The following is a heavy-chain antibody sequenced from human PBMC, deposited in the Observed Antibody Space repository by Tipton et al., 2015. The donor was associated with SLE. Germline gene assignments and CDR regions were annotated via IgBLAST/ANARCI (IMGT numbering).Heavy chain of an antibody. V-gene: IGHV4-39*07. D-gene: IGHD3-10*01. CDR1: GGSISSVGYY. CDR2: INQSGST. J-gene: IGHJ4*02. Sequence: TLSLTCTVSGGSISSVGYYWSLIRQPPGKGLEWIGEINQSGSTNYIPSLKSRVTISVDTSKNQFSLKLSSVTAADTAVYYCVGGFGDFDFWGQGTLVTVSS. CDR3: VGGFGDFDF.